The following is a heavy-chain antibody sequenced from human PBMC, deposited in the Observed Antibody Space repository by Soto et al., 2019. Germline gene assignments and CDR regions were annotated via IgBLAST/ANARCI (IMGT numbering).Heavy chain of an antibody. CDR1: GGSLSTYY. D-gene: IGHD3-3*01. V-gene: IGHV4-59*01. CDR3: ARGGDDFWNPYYFDY. CDR2: IYYNGKT. Sequence: LSLTCTVSGGSLSTYYWSWIRQSPGKGLEWIGYIYYNGKTDYNPSLKSRVTISVDTSKDQFSLKLSSVTAADTAVYYCARGGDDFWNPYYFDYWGQGTLVTVSS. J-gene: IGHJ4*02.